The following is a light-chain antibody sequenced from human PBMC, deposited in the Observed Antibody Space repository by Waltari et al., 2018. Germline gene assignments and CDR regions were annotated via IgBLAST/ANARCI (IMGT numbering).Light chain of an antibody. CDR2: KAS. Sequence: DIQMTQSPSTLSASVGDSVTIPRRASQSIRSWLAWYQQKPGKAPKLLIYKASGLESGVPSRFSGSGSETEFTLTISSLQPDDFATYYCQQYYSYCTFGQGTKLEIK. CDR1: QSIRSW. V-gene: IGKV1-5*03. J-gene: IGKJ2*02. CDR3: QQYYSYCT.